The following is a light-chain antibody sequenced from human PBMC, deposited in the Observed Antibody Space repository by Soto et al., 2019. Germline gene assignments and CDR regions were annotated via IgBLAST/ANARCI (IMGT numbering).Light chain of an antibody. CDR3: SSYTSSSTLV. J-gene: IGLJ1*01. CDR2: DVT. Sequence: QSVLTQPAFVSGSPGQSITISCTGTNSDVGGYNFVSWYQQHPGKVPKLMIYDVTNRPSGVSNRFSGSKSGNTASLTISGLQAEDEADYYCSSYTSSSTLVCGTGTKLTVL. V-gene: IGLV2-14*01. CDR1: NSDVGGYNF.